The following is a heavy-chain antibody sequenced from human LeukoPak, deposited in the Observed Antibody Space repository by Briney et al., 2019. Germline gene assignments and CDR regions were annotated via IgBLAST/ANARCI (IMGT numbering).Heavy chain of an antibody. V-gene: IGHV3-33*01. CDR2: IWFDGSNQ. J-gene: IGHJ4*02. CDR1: GFTFSSFG. D-gene: IGHD5-12*01. CDR3: ARKGYSGTYRYYFDL. Sequence: GGSLRLSCAASGFTFSSFGIHWVRQAPGKGLEWVALIWFDGSNQYYADSVKGRFVISRDNSRSTLYLQMNSLRVDDTAVYYCARKGYSGTYRYYFDLWGQGTLVTVSS.